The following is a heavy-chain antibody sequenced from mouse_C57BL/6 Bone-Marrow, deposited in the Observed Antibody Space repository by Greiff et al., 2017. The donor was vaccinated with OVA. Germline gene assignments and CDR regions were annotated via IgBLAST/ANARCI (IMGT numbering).Heavy chain of an antibody. J-gene: IGHJ2*01. CDR1: GYTFTDYY. CDR2: INPYNGGT. V-gene: IGHV1-19*01. D-gene: IGHD1-1*01. Sequence: EVQLQQSGPVLVKPGASVKMSCKASGYTFTDYYMNWVKQSHGKSLEWIGVINPYNGGTSYNQKFKGKATLTVDKSSSTAYMELNSLTSEDSAVYYCARLESYYGSSYDYWGQGTTLTVSS. CDR3: ARLESYYGSSYDY.